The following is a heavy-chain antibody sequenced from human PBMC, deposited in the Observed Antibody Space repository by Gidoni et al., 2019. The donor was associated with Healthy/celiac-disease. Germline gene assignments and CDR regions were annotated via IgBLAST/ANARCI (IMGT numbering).Heavy chain of an antibody. CDR1: GFTFSSYA. D-gene: IGHD1-26*01. CDR3: AKASLRYSGSYQDY. V-gene: IGHV3-23*01. CDR2: ISGSGGST. J-gene: IGHJ4*02. Sequence: EVQLLESGGGLVQPGGSLRLSCAASGFTFSSYAMSWVRQAPGQGLEWVSAISGSGGSTYYADSVKGRFTISRDNSKNTLYLQMNSLRAEDTAVYYCAKASLRYSGSYQDYWGQGTLVTVSS.